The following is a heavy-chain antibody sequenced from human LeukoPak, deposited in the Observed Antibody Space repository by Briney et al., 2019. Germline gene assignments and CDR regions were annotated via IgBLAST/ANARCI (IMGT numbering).Heavy chain of an antibody. D-gene: IGHD4-17*01. J-gene: IGHJ4*02. CDR2: INHSGST. V-gene: IGHV4-34*01. Sequence: PSETLSLTCAVYGGSFSGYYWSWIRQPPGKGLEWIGEINHSGSTNYNPSLKSRVTISVDTSKNQFSLKLSSVTAADTAVYYCARLKATVSIHAYFDYWGQGTLVTVSS. CDR3: ARLKATVSIHAYFDY. CDR1: GGSFSGYY.